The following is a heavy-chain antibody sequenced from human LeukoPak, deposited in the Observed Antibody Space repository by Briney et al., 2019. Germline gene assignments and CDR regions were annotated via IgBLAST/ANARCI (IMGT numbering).Heavy chain of an antibody. Sequence: PGGSLRLSCEASGITFSNYWMTWVRQAPGKGLEWVATINQDGNEKYYVDSVKGRFTISRDNAKSSLYLQMNSLRAEDTAVYYCAKDPERGYSYVLGYWGQGTLVTVSS. J-gene: IGHJ4*02. D-gene: IGHD5-18*01. V-gene: IGHV3-7*03. CDR3: AKDPERGYSYVLGY. CDR2: INQDGNEK. CDR1: GITFSNYW.